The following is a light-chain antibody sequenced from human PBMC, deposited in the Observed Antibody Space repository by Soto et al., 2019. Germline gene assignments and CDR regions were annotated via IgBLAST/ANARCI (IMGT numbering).Light chain of an antibody. J-gene: IGLJ3*02. CDR2: SND. Sequence: QSVLTQPPSASGTPGQRVTISCSGSSFNIGRNTVNWYRQLPGTAPTLLIYSNDQRPSGVPDRFSGYKSGTSASLAISGLQSEDEADYFCAAWDDSLNGRGVFGGGAQLTVL. CDR3: AAWDDSLNGRGV. V-gene: IGLV1-44*01. CDR1: SFNIGRNT.